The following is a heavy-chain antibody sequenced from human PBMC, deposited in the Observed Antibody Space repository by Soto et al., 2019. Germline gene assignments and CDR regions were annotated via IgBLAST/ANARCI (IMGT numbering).Heavy chain of an antibody. V-gene: IGHV1-2*02. CDR1: GYRFSDSY. Sequence: QVQLVQSGAEVKTPGASVRVSCRTSGYRFSDSYIHWVRQAPGQGLEWLGWINPSYGVATSAQKFQGRVTMTRDTSITTADRELRRLQSDDTAVYYCARDMVGSSSFLGYWGKGPLVTVSS. J-gene: IGHJ4*02. CDR3: ARDMVGSSSFLGY. CDR2: INPSYGVA. D-gene: IGHD6-6*01.